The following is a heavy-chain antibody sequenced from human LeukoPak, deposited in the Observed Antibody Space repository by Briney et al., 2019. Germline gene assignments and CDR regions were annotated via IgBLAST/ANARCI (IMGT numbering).Heavy chain of an antibody. V-gene: IGHV5-51*01. Sequence: GESLKISCKGSGYSFTSYWIGWVRQMPGKGLEWMGIIYPGDSDTRYRPSFQGQVTISADKSISTACLQWSSLQASDTAMYYCARHSTSIVATRKSPIDYWGQGTLVTVSS. J-gene: IGHJ4*02. CDR2: IYPGDSDT. D-gene: IGHD5-12*01. CDR1: GYSFTSYW. CDR3: ARHSTSIVATRKSPIDY.